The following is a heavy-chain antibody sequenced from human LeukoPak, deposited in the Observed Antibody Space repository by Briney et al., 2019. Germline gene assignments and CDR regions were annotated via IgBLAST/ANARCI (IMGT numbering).Heavy chain of an antibody. V-gene: IGHV4-59*12. D-gene: IGHD1-14*01. J-gene: IGHJ6*02. Sequence: SETLSLTCTVSGGSISSYYWSWIRQPPGKGLEWIGYIYYSGSTNYNPSLKSRVTISVDTSKNQFSLKLSSVTAADTAVYFCARDGDGTSYYYYGMDVWGQGTTVTVSS. CDR2: IYYSGST. CDR3: ARDGDGTSYYYYGMDV. CDR1: GGSISSYY.